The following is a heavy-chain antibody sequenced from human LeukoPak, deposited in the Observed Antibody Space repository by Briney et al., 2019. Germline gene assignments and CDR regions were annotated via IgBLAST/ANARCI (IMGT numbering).Heavy chain of an antibody. D-gene: IGHD1-26*01. CDR2: ISGTGGTS. J-gene: IGHJ3*02. CDR3: AKGQRELRPGAFDI. V-gene: IGHV3-23*01. Sequence: PGGSLRLSCAASGFGLKSYAMSWVRQAPGKGLEWVSVISGTGGTSYYAESVKGRFTISRDNSKNTLYLQMNSLRAEDTAVYYCAKGQRELRPGAFDIWGQGTMVTVSS. CDR1: GFGLKSYA.